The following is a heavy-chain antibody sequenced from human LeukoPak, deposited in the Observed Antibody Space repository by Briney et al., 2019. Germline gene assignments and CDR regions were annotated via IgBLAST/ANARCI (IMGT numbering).Heavy chain of an antibody. CDR3: AKDLELAPFDY. J-gene: IGHJ4*02. Sequence: GGSLRLSCAASGFTFSSYWMSWVRQAPGKGLEWVAFIRYDGSDKHYADSVKGRFTISRDNSKDTLYLQMNNLGAEDTAVYYCAKDLELAPFDYWGQGTLVTVSS. D-gene: IGHD1-26*01. CDR1: GFTFSSYW. V-gene: IGHV3-30*02. CDR2: IRYDGSDK.